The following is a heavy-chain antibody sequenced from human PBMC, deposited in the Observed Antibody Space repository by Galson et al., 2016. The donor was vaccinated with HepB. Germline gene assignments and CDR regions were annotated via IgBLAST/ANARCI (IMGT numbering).Heavy chain of an antibody. CDR1: GYTFNSHY. V-gene: IGHV1-46*02. CDR2: MNPSGGAT. Sequence: SVKVSCKASGYTFNSHYMHWARQAPGQGLEWMGIMNPSGGATSYPQKFRGRITMTRDTSTNTVYMELSSLKSEDTAVYYCARDPLFCSGGRCYRDAYNCPDSWGQGTLVTVSP. J-gene: IGHJ4*02. D-gene: IGHD2-15*01. CDR3: ARDPLFCSGGRCYRDAYNCPDS.